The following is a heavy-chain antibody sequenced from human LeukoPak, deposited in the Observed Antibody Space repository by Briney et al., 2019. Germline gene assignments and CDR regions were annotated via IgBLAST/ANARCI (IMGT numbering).Heavy chain of an antibody. V-gene: IGHV3-30*18. CDR2: ISYDGSNK. D-gene: IGHD3-10*01. CDR1: GFTFSSYG. J-gene: IGHJ6*02. CDR3: AKLWFGELMDV. Sequence: PGRSLRLSCAASGFTFSSYGMHWVRQAPGKGLEWVAIISYDGSNKYYADSVKGRFTISRDNSKNTLYLQMNSLRAEDTAVYYCAKLWFGELMDVWGQGTTVTVSS.